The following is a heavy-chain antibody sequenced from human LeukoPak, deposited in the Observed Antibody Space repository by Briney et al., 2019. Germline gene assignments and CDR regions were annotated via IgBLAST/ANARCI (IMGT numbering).Heavy chain of an antibody. J-gene: IGHJ4*02. V-gene: IGHV3-21*06. CDR3: ARAGLDDYVWGSYRPFDY. Sequence: GGSLRLSCAASGFTFSSYGMHWVRQAPGKGLEWVSSISSSSAYISYADSVKGRFTISRDNAKNSLYLQMNSLRAEDTAVYYCARAGLDDYVWGSYRPFDYWGQGTLVTVSS. CDR1: GFTFSSYG. CDR2: ISSSSAYI. D-gene: IGHD3-16*02.